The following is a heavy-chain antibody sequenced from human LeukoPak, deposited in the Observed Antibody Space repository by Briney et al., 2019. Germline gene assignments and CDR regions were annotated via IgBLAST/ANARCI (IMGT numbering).Heavy chain of an antibody. CDR1: GGSFSGYY. J-gene: IGHJ5*02. CDR2: INHSGST. V-gene: IGHV4-34*01. D-gene: IGHD2-2*01. CDR3: ARRLRYCSSTSCYRWFDP. Sequence: SETLSLTCAVSGGSFSGYYWSWIRQPPGKGLEWIGEINHSGSTNYNPSLKSRVTISVDTSKNQFSLKLSSVTAADTAVYYCARRLRYCSSTSCYRWFDPWGQGTLVTVSS.